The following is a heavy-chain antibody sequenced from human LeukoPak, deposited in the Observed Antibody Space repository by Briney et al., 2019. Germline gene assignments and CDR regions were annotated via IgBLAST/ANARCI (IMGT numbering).Heavy chain of an antibody. D-gene: IGHD2-15*01. CDR1: GFTFSSYG. Sequence: GGSLRLSCAASGFTFSSYGMHCVRQAPGKGLEWVAFIRYDGSNKYYADSVKGRFTISRDNSKNTLYLQMNSLRAEDTAVYYCAKLDVVAAPFDYWGQGTLVTVSS. V-gene: IGHV3-30*02. CDR3: AKLDVVAAPFDY. J-gene: IGHJ4*02. CDR2: IRYDGSNK.